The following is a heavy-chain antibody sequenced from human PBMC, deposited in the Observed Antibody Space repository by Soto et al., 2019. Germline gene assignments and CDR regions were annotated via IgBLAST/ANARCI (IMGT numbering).Heavy chain of an antibody. J-gene: IGHJ4*02. CDR3: ASIPEVVARTAPDGY. V-gene: IGHV4-34*01. CDR2: INHSGST. Sequence: PSETLSLTCAVYGGSFGGYYWSWIRQPPGKGLEWIGEINHSGSTNYNPSLKSRVTISVDTSKNQFSLKLSSVTAADTAVYYCASIPEVVARTAPDGYWGQGTLVTVSS. D-gene: IGHD2-15*01. CDR1: GGSFGGYY.